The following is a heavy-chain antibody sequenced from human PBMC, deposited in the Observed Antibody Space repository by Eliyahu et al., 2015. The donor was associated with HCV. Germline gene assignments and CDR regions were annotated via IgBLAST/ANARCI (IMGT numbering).Heavy chain of an antibody. D-gene: IGHD6-6*01. V-gene: IGHV5-10-1*01. CDR1: GYSXTTXW. Sequence: EVQLVQSGAEVKKPGESLRISCXGXGYSXTTXWINWVRQMPGQGLEWMGRIYPSDSYTNYSPSFEGHVTISADKSISTAYLQWSSVKASDTAIYYCAGLSSPEYSRSSGWFDPWGQGTLVTVSS. CDR3: AGLSSPEYSRSSGWFDP. CDR2: IYPSDSYT. J-gene: IGHJ5*02.